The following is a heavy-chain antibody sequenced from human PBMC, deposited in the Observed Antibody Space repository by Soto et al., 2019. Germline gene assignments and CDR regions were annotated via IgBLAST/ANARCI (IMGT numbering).Heavy chain of an antibody. D-gene: IGHD6-25*01. J-gene: IGHJ5*01. V-gene: IGHV1-2*02. CDR3: AREGGSDSLAPKNSWFDT. Sequence: QVQLVQSGDEVKNPGASVKVSCKPSGYTFTDYHIHWVRQAPGQGLEFMGWINANNGGAGSAQQFQGRLTVTRDTSISTVYMELSNLRSDDTAVYFGAREGGSDSLAPKNSWFDTWGHGTRVTVSS. CDR1: GYTFTDYH. CDR2: INANNGGA.